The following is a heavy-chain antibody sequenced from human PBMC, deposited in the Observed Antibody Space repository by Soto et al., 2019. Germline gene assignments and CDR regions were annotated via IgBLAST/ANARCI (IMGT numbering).Heavy chain of an antibody. D-gene: IGHD2-2*01. CDR3: AKLPLSSYYYYYYMHV. Sequence: GGSLRLSCAASGFTFSSYAMSWVRQAPGKGLEWVSAISGSGGSTYYADSVKGRFTISRDNSKNTLYLQMNSLRAEDTAVYYCAKLPLSSYYYYYYMHVWGKGIMVTVSS. J-gene: IGHJ6*03. CDR2: ISGSGGST. CDR1: GFTFSSYA. V-gene: IGHV3-23*01.